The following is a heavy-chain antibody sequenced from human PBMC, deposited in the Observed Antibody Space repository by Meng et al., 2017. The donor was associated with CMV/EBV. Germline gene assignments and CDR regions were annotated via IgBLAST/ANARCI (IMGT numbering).Heavy chain of an antibody. J-gene: IGHJ6*02. D-gene: IGHD3-3*01. CDR2: ISYDGSNK. CDR1: GFTFSSYA. CDR3: ARAYDFWSTGYYYYGMDV. V-gene: IGHV3-30*04. Sequence: GESLKISCAASGFTFSSYAMHWVRQAPGKGLERVAVISYDGSNKYYADSVKGRFTISRDNSKNTLYLQMNSLRAEATAVYYCARAYDFWSTGYYYYGMDVWGQGTTVTVSS.